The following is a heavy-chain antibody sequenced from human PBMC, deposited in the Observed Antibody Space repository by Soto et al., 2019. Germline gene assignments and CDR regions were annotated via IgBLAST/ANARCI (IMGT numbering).Heavy chain of an antibody. CDR2: IYYSGST. CDR1: GGSISSSSYY. J-gene: IGHJ4*02. CDR3: ARSMTTVVTLDY. Sequence: SETLSLTXTVSGGSISSSSYYWGWIRQPPGKGLEWIGSIYYSGSTYYNPSLKSRVTISVDTSKNQFSLKLSSVTAADTAVYYCARSMTTVVTLDYWGQGTLVTVSS. D-gene: IGHD4-17*01. V-gene: IGHV4-39*01.